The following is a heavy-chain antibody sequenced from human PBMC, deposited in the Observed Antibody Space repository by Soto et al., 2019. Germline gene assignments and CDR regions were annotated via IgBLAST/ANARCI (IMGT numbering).Heavy chain of an antibody. CDR3: AREGAQHRSGPYYNYVMDL. Sequence: APGKGLEWVSSISSSSSYIYYADSVQGRFTISRDNAKNSLYLQMNSLRAEDTAVYYCAREGAQHRSGPYYNYVMDLWGQGTTVTVSS. D-gene: IGHD3-10*01. V-gene: IGHV3-21*01. J-gene: IGHJ6*01. CDR2: ISSSSSYI.